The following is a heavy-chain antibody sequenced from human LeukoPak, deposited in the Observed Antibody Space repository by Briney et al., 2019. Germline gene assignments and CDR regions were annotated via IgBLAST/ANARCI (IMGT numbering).Heavy chain of an antibody. Sequence: GGSLRHSCAASGFRISNYAMTWVRQAPGKGLEWVSTISGRGDSTYDADSVKGRFTISRDKSKNTLYLQMNSLRVEDTAVYHCAKWGDYDVLTGYYDSDYWGQGTLVTVSS. J-gene: IGHJ4*02. CDR1: GFRISNYA. D-gene: IGHD3-9*01. V-gene: IGHV3-23*01. CDR2: ISGRGDST. CDR3: AKWGDYDVLTGYYDSDY.